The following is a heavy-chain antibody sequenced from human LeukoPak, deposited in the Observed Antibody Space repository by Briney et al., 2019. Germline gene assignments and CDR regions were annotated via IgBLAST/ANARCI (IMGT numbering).Heavy chain of an antibody. V-gene: IGHV3-48*01. D-gene: IGHD3-22*01. CDR2: ISSSSTI. J-gene: IGHJ6*03. CDR3: AKDSSVTDYYYYYMDV. Sequence: GGSLRLSCAASAFTFSRYGMHWVRQAPGKGLEWVSYISSSSTIYYADSVKGRFTISRDNAKNSLYLQMNSLRAEDTAVYYCAKDSSVTDYYYYYMDVWGKGTTVTVSS. CDR1: AFTFSRYG.